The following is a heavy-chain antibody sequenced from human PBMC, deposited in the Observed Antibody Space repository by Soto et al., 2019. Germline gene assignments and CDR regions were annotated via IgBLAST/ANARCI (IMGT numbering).Heavy chain of an antibody. J-gene: IGHJ4*01. CDR2: IIPILGIA. Sequence: QVQLVQSGAEVKKPGSSVKVSCEASGGTFSSYTISWVRQAPGQGLEWMGRIIPILGIANYAQKFLGRVAMTPDTPTTTAYMELSSVRAEDAAVYYCARDPGDVWGQGTLVTVSS. CDR3: ARDPGDV. V-gene: IGHV1-69*08. CDR1: GGTFSSYT.